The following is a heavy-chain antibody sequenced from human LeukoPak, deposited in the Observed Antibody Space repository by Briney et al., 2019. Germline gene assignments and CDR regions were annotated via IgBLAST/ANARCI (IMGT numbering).Heavy chain of an antibody. CDR2: IWYDGSNK. CDR3: ARAGDYGDMWFDP. J-gene: IGHJ5*02. D-gene: IGHD4-17*01. V-gene: IGHV3-33*01. Sequence: PGRSLRLSCAASGFTFSSYGMHWVRQAPGKGLEWVAVIWYDGSNKYYADSMKGRFTISRDNSKNTLYLQMNSLRAEDTAVYYCARAGDYGDMWFDPWGQGTLVTVSS. CDR1: GFTFSSYG.